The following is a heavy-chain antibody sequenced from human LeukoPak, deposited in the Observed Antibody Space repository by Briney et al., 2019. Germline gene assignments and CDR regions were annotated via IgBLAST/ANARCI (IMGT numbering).Heavy chain of an antibody. V-gene: IGHV4-31*03. J-gene: IGHJ4*02. CDR1: GGSISSGGYY. CDR3: ARDHDSSGYSHFDY. D-gene: IGHD3-22*01. Sequence: SETLSLTCTVSGGSISSGGYYWSWIRQHPGKGLEWIGYIYYSGSTYYNPSLKSRVTISVDTSKNQFSLKLTSVTAADTAVYYCARDHDSSGYSHFDYWGQGTLVTVSS. CDR2: IYYSGST.